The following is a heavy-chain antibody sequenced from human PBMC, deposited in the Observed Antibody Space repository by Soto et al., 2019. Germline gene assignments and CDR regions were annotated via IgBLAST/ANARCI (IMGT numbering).Heavy chain of an antibody. CDR1: GDSVSSGGYY. J-gene: IGHJ6*02. D-gene: IGHD6-19*01. CDR3: ARGFSSVSMDA. V-gene: IGHV4-61*08. Sequence: SETLSLACTVSGDSVSSGGYYWSWIRQPPGKGLEWIGYIYSSGSANYNPSLKSRVTISRDTSKNQISLKVASVTAADTAGYYCARGFSSVSMDAWGQGTTVTVSS. CDR2: IYSSGSA.